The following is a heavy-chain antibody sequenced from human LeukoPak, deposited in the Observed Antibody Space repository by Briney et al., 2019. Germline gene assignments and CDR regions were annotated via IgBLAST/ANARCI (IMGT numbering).Heavy chain of an antibody. CDR2: ISGDGGST. Sequence: GGSLRLSCTASGFTFKNYAMSWVRQAPGKGLEWVSAISGDGGSTYYADSVKGRFTISRDNSRNTLYLQADSLRAEDTAVYYCAREDSNSYGSGSYYNDDCWGQGTLVTVSS. CDR3: AREDSNSYGSGSYYNDDC. V-gene: IGHV3-23*01. CDR1: GFTFKNYA. D-gene: IGHD3-10*01. J-gene: IGHJ4*02.